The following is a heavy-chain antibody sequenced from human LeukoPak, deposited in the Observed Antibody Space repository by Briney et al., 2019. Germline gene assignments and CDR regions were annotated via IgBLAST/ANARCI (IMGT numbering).Heavy chain of an antibody. CDR3: ARVRANYDFWSGYVDY. CDR2: INHSGST. Sequence: SETLSLTCAVYGGSFSGYYWSWIRQPPRKGLEWIGEINHSGSTNYIPSLKSRVTISVDTSKNQFSLKLSSVTAADTAVYYCARVRANYDFWSGYVDYWGQGTLVTVSS. CDR1: GGSFSGYY. D-gene: IGHD3-3*01. V-gene: IGHV4-34*01. J-gene: IGHJ4*02.